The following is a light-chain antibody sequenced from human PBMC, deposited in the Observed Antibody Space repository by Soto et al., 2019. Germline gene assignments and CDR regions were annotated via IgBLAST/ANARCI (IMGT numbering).Light chain of an antibody. J-gene: IGKJ1*01. Sequence: DVQLTQSPASLSASVGDRVTITCRASQAIYNYLAWYQQKPGKVPSLLIYAASTLPSGVPSRFSGSGADTDFTLNISSLQPEDVATYCCQKYNGAPPWTFGQGTKVEIK. CDR1: QAIYNY. CDR2: AAS. CDR3: QKYNGAPPWT. V-gene: IGKV1-27*01.